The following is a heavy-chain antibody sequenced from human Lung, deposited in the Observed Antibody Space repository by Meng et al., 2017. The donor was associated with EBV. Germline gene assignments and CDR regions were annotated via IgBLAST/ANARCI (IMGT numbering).Heavy chain of an antibody. CDR1: GGSVISGGYY. D-gene: IGHD3-10*01. CDR3: ANAGRFGESLGDY. J-gene: IGHJ4*02. Sequence: HVQLQESGPGLVQPSQTLSLTCTVSGGSVISGGYYWSWIRQQPGKGLEWIGYIYYTGSSFYNPSLKSRVTISVDTSKNQFSLNLSSVTAADTAVYYCANAGRFGESLGDYWGQGILVTVSS. CDR2: IYYTGSS. V-gene: IGHV4-31*03.